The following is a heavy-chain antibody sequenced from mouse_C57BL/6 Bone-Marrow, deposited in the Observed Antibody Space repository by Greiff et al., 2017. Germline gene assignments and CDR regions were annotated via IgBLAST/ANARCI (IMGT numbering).Heavy chain of an antibody. D-gene: IGHD2-3*01. V-gene: IGHV2-4*01. Sequence: VQRVESGPGLVQPSQSLSITCTVSGFSLTSYGVHWVRQPPGKGLEWLGGIWSGGSTDYNAAFISRLSISKDNSKSQVFFKMNSLRAEDTAIYYCDNVYDGYYGGLAYWGQGTLVTVSA. CDR1: GFSLTSYG. J-gene: IGHJ3*01. CDR3: DNVYDGYYGGLAY. CDR2: IWSGGST.